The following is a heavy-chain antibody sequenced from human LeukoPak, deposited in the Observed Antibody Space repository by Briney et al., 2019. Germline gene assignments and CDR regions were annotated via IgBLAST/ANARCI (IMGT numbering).Heavy chain of an antibody. Sequence: ASVKVSCKASGYTFTGYYMHWVRQAPGQGLEWMGWINPNSGGTKYAQKFQGRVTMTRDTSISTVYMELSRLKSDDTAVYHCAREFLTDGYPREDCFDSWGQGTLVTVSS. CDR1: GYTFTGYY. CDR2: INPNSGGT. D-gene: IGHD5-24*01. CDR3: AREFLTDGYPREDCFDS. V-gene: IGHV1-2*02. J-gene: IGHJ5*01.